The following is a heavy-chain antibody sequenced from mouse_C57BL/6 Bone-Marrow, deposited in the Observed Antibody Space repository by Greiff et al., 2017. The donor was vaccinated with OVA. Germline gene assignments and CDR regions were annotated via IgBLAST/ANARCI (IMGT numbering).Heavy chain of an antibody. J-gene: IGHJ1*03. V-gene: IGHV5-6*01. Sequence: EVKVVESGGDLVKPGGSLKLSCAASGFTFSSYGMSWVRQTPDKRLEWVATISSGGSYTYYPDSVKGRFTISRDNAKNTLYLQMSSLKSEDTAMYYCARLGIPYWYFDVWGTGTTVTVSS. CDR3: ARLGIPYWYFDV. CDR1: GFTFSSYG. CDR2: ISSGGSYT.